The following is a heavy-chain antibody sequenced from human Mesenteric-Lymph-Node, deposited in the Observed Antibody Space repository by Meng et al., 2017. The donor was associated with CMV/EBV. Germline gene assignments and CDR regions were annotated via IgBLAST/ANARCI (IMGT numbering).Heavy chain of an antibody. Sequence: LSCAVSGDSISRSSWWSWVRQAPGKGLEWIGEIFHSGNTNYNPSLKSRVTISVDKSKSQFSLKLSSVTTADTAVYYCASAVAGNFDYWGQGTLVTVSS. J-gene: IGHJ4*02. CDR1: GDSISRSSW. V-gene: IGHV4-4*02. CDR3: ASAVAGNFDY. D-gene: IGHD6-19*01. CDR2: IFHSGNT.